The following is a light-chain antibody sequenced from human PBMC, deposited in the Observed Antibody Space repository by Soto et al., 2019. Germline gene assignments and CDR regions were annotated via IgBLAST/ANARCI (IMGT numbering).Light chain of an antibody. CDR3: CSYAGSYTFWV. V-gene: IGLV2-11*01. J-gene: IGLJ3*02. CDR1: SSDVGRYNY. CDR2: DVN. Sequence: QSVLTQPRSVSGSPGQSVTISCTGTSSDVGRYNYVSWYQQHPGKAPKLMIYDVNKRPSGVPDRFSGSKSGNTASLTISGLQAEDEADYYCCSYAGSYTFWVFGGGTKVTVL.